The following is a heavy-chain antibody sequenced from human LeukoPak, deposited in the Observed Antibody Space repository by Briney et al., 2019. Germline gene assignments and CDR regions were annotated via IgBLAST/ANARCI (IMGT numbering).Heavy chain of an antibody. CDR2: IYTSGST. V-gene: IGHV4-4*07. Sequence: SETLSLTCTVSGGSISSYYWSWIRHPAGKGLEWIGRIYTSGSTNYNPPLKSRVTMSVDTSKNQFSLKLSSVTAADTAVYYCARDSSYCSGGSCYSHYYYMDVCGEGATVTVSS. D-gene: IGHD2-15*01. CDR3: ARDSSYCSGGSCYSHYYYMDV. CDR1: GGSISSYY. J-gene: IGHJ6*03.